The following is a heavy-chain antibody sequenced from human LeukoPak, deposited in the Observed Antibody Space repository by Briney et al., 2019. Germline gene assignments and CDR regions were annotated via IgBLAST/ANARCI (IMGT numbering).Heavy chain of an antibody. V-gene: IGHV3-74*01. D-gene: IGHD3-22*01. J-gene: IGHJ4*02. Sequence: PGGSLRLSCAASGFTFSGYWMHWVRQAPGKGLVWVSRINSDGSSTSYADSVKGRFTISRDNAKNTLYLQMNSLRAEDTAVYYCARAGYYYDSSGYRTPFDYWGQGTLVTVSS. CDR1: GFTFSGYW. CDR3: ARAGYYYDSSGYRTPFDY. CDR2: INSDGSST.